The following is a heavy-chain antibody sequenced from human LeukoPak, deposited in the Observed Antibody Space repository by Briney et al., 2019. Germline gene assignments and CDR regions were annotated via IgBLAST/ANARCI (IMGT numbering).Heavy chain of an antibody. CDR3: ARDRRDGYNLLDY. D-gene: IGHD5-24*01. CDR2: IKQDESEK. Sequence: GGSLRLSCAASGFSFSNYWMSWVRQAPGRGLEWVANIKQDESEKYYVDSVKGRFTISRDNAKNSPYLQMSSLRAEDTAVYYCARDRRDGYNLLDYWGQGTLVTVSS. V-gene: IGHV3-7*01. J-gene: IGHJ4*02. CDR1: GFSFSNYW.